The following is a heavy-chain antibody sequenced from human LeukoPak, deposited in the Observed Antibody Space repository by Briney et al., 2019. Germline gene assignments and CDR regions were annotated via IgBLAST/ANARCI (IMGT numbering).Heavy chain of an antibody. J-gene: IGHJ2*01. Sequence: ASVKVSCKASGYTFTSYGISWVRQAPGQGLEWMGWISAYNGNTNYAQKLQGRVTMTTDTSTSTAYMELRSLRSDDTAVYYCARVRAQGRAVYWYFDLWGRGTLVTVSS. D-gene: IGHD2-15*01. CDR3: ARVRAQGRAVYWYFDL. CDR2: ISAYNGNT. CDR1: GYTFTSYG. V-gene: IGHV1-18*01.